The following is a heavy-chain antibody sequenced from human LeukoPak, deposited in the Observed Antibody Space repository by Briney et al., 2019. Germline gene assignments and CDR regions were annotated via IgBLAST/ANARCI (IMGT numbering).Heavy chain of an antibody. Sequence: GGSLRLSCAASGFTFSSYWMYWVRQAPGKGLVWVSRINTDGSSTSYADSVKGRFSISRDNANNTLDLQMNSLRADDTAVYYCARQTGATTTGGYYFDHWGQGTLVTVSS. J-gene: IGHJ4*02. CDR2: INTDGSST. CDR1: GFTFSSYW. CDR3: ARQTGATTTGGYYFDH. D-gene: IGHD1-26*01. V-gene: IGHV3-74*01.